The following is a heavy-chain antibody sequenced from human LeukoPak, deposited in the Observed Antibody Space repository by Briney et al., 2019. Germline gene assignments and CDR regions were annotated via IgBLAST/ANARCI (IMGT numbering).Heavy chain of an antibody. V-gene: IGHV1-69*13. CDR2: IIPIFGTA. CDR1: GGTFSSYA. CDR3: ARDRQDVVVPAAFGGYYGMDV. J-gene: IGHJ6*02. D-gene: IGHD2-2*01. Sequence: SVKVSCKASGGTFSSYAISWVRQAPRQGLEWMGGIIPIFGTANYAQKLQGRVTITADESTSTAYMELSSLRSEDTAVYYCARDRQDVVVPAAFGGYYGMDVWGQGTTVTVSS.